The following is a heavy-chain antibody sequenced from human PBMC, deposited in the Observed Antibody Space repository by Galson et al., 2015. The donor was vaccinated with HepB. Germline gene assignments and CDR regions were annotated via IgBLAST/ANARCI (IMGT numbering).Heavy chain of an antibody. CDR3: ARGGYSYGRADI. CDR2: IIPIFGTA. D-gene: IGHD5-18*01. J-gene: IGHJ3*02. V-gene: IGHV1-69*13. CDR1: GGTFSSYA. Sequence: SVKVSCKASGGTFSSYAISWVRQAPGQGLEWMGGIIPIFGTANYAQKFQGRVTITADESTSTAYMELGSLRSEDTAVYYCARGGYSYGRADIWGQGTMVTVSS.